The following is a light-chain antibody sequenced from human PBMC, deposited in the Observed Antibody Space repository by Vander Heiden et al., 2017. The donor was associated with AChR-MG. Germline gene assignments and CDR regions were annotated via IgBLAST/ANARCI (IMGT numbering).Light chain of an antibody. Sequence: EIVLTQSPATLSLSPGERATLSCRASQSVSSFLAWYQQKPGQAPRLLIYDASNRATGIPARFSGSGSGTDFTLTISSLEPGDFAVYYCQQRSNRPPLTFGGGTRVEIK. CDR1: QSVSSF. J-gene: IGKJ4*01. CDR3: QQRSNRPPLT. V-gene: IGKV3-11*01. CDR2: DAS.